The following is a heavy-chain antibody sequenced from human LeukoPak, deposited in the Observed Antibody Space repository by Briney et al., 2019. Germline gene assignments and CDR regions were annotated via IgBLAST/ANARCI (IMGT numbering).Heavy chain of an antibody. CDR2: ISSSGSTI. D-gene: IGHD3-10*02. CDR3: AELGITMIGGV. J-gene: IGHJ6*04. CDR1: GGSFSGYY. Sequence: LTCAVYGGSFSGYYWSWIRQPPGKGLEWVSYISSSGSTIYYADSVKGRFTISRDSAKNSLYLQMNSLRAEDTAVYYCAELGITMIGGVWGKGTTVTISS. V-gene: IGHV3-11*04.